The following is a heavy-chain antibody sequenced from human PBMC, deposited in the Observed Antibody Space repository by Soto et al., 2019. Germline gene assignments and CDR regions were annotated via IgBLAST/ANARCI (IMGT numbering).Heavy chain of an antibody. CDR1: GGSISSSSYY. V-gene: IGHV4-39*01. CDR2: IYYSGST. Sequence: SETLSLTCTVSGGSISSSSYYWGWIRQPPGKGLEWIGSIYYSGSTYYNPSRKSRVTISVDTSKNQFSLKLSSVTAADTAVYYCARSSARGPGYYGSSGDYWGQGTLVTVSS. J-gene: IGHJ4*02. CDR3: ARSSARGPGYYGSSGDY. D-gene: IGHD3-22*01.